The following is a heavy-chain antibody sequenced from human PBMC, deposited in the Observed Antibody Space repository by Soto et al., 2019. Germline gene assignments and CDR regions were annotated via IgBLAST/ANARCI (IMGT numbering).Heavy chain of an antibody. CDR1: VGSFSVYY. CDR2: INHSGST. J-gene: IGHJ3*02. V-gene: IGHV4-34*01. D-gene: IGHD3-22*01. CDR3: ARFNYYDSSASDAFDI. Sequence: SETLSLTCAFYVGSFSVYYWSWIRQPPGKGLEWIGEINHSGSTNYNPSLKSRVTISVDTSKNQFSLKLSSVTAADTALYYCARFNYYDSSASDAFDIWGQGTMVTVSS.